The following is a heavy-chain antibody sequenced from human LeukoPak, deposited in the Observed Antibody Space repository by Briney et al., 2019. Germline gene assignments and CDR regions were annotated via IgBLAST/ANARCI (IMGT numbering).Heavy chain of an antibody. Sequence: ASVKVSCKASGYTFTSYAMHWVRQAPGQRPEWMGWINAGNGNTKYSQKFQGRVTITRDTSASTAYMELSSLRSEDTAVYYCARGDIVVVPAAGTDYWGQGTLVTVSS. CDR2: INAGNGNT. D-gene: IGHD2-2*01. CDR1: GYTFTSYA. V-gene: IGHV1-3*01. CDR3: ARGDIVVVPAAGTDY. J-gene: IGHJ4*02.